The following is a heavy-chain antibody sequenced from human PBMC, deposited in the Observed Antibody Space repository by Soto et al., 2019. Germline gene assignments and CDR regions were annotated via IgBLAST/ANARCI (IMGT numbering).Heavy chain of an antibody. CDR1: GFTFSNYG. V-gene: IGHV3-23*01. D-gene: IGHD3-22*01. Sequence: EVQLLESGGGLVQPGGSLRLSCAASGFTFSNYGMSWVRQAPGKGLEWVSAISGSGADTNYADSVKGRFTISRDNSKITPFLQLNSLRAEDTAVYYSAKGSPDSRGYHFFFDYWGQGTLVTVSS. CDR3: AKGSPDSRGYHFFFDY. CDR2: ISGSGADT. J-gene: IGHJ4*02.